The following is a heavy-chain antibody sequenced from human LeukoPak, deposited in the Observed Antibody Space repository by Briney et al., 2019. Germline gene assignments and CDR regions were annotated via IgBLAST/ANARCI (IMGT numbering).Heavy chain of an antibody. J-gene: IGHJ5*02. Sequence: PGGSLRLSCAAPGFTFSSYGMHWVRQAPGKGLEWVAVIWYDGSNKYYADSVKGRFTISRDNSKNTLYLQMNSLRAEDTAVYYCAKDASIFGVVTLNWFDPWGQGTLVTVSS. CDR3: AKDASIFGVVTLNWFDP. D-gene: IGHD3-3*02. CDR1: GFTFSSYG. V-gene: IGHV3-33*06. CDR2: IWYDGSNK.